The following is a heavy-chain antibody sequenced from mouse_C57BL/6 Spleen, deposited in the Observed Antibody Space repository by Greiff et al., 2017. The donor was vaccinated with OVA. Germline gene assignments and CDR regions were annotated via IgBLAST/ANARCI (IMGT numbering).Heavy chain of an antibody. D-gene: IGHD2-2*01. CDR2: IDPETGGT. CDR1: GYTFTDYE. Sequence: QVQLQQSGAELVRPGASVTLSCKASGYTFTDYEMHWVKQTPVHGLEWIGAIDPETGGTAYNQKFKGKAILTADKSSSTAYMELRSLTSEDSAVYYCTRGSYGYDGGYFDYWGQGTTLTVSS. CDR3: TRGSYGYDGGYFDY. J-gene: IGHJ2*01. V-gene: IGHV1-15*01.